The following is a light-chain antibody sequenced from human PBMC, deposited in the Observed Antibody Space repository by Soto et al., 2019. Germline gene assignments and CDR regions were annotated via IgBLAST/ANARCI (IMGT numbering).Light chain of an antibody. CDR1: QGISTY. Sequence: DIPLTQSPSFLSASVGDTVTITCRASQGISTYLAWYQQKPGKAPKNLIYGASTLQSGVPSRFSGSGSGTEFTLTISSLQPEDFATSYCQGHSTYPRTFGQGTKVEIK. CDR3: QGHSTYPRT. J-gene: IGKJ1*01. CDR2: GAS. V-gene: IGKV1-9*01.